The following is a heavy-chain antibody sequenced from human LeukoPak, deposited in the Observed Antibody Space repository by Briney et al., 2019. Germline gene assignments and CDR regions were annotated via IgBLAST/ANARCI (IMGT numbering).Heavy chain of an antibody. J-gene: IGHJ6*02. Sequence: ASVKVSCTASGYTFTSYGISWVRQAPGQGLEWMGWISAYNGNTNYAQKLQGRVTMTTDTSTSTAYMELRSLRSDDTAVYYCAREIRLRFLEWFPALNYYYYGMDVWGQGTTVTVSS. D-gene: IGHD3-3*01. CDR3: AREIRLRFLEWFPALNYYYYGMDV. CDR2: ISAYNGNT. V-gene: IGHV1-18*01. CDR1: GYTFTSYG.